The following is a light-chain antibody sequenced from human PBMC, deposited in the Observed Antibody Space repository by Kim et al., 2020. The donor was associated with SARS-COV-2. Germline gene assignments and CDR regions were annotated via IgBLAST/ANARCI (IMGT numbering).Light chain of an antibody. CDR3: QQRNSWPIT. CDR2: DAS. Sequence: LSPGERVTLSCRASQGVSNYLAWYQQKPGQAPRLLIYDASNRATGVPARFSGSGSGTDFTLTISSLEPEDFAVYYCQQRNSWPITFGEGTRLEIK. CDR1: QGVSNY. J-gene: IGKJ5*01. V-gene: IGKV3D-11*01.